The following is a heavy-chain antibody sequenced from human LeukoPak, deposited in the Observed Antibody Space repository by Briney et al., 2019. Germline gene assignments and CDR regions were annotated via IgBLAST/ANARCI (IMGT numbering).Heavy chain of an antibody. CDR1: GFTFSSYS. V-gene: IGHV3-21*04. CDR3: ARVRKSLGVTTTTNDAFDI. J-gene: IGHJ3*02. CDR2: ISSSSSYI. Sequence: GGSLRLSCAASGFTFSSYSMNWVRQAPGKGLEWVSSISSSSSYIYYADSVKGRFTISRDNAKNSLYLQMNSLRAEDTAVYYCARVRKSLGVTTTTNDAFDIWGQGTMVTVSS. D-gene: IGHD4-11*01.